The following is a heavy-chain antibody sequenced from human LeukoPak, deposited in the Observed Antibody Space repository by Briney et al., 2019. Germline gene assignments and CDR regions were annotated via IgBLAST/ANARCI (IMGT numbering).Heavy chain of an antibody. CDR1: GFTFNSYA. J-gene: IGHJ4*02. CDR3: ASCPSAIAVGGDY. V-gene: IGHV4-38-2*01. CDR2: IFYSGST. D-gene: IGHD6-19*01. Sequence: GSLRLSCAASGFTFNSYAMIWVRQPPGKGLEWIGSIFYSGSTYYNPSLKSRVTISVDTSKNQFSLKLSSVTAADTAVYYCASCPSAIAVGGDYWGQGTLVTVSS.